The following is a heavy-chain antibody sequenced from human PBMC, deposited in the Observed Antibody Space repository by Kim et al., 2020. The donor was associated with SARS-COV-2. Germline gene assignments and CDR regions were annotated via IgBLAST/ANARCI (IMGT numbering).Heavy chain of an antibody. CDR3: ARGYIAVVPAPILGLGPIYYNFYMDV. Sequence: SETLSLTCAVYGVSFSGYSWNWIRQPPGKGLEWIGEINHSGGTNYSPSLKSRLTVSVDTSNNLFSLRLRSVTAADTAVYFCARGYIAVVPAPILGLGPIYYNFYMDVWGKGTTVTVS. J-gene: IGHJ6*03. V-gene: IGHV4-34*01. CDR2: INHSGGT. D-gene: IGHD2-2*01. CDR1: GVSFSGYS.